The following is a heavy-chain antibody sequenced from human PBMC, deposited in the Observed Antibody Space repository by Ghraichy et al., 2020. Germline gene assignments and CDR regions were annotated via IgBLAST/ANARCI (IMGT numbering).Heavy chain of an antibody. V-gene: IGHV3-21*01. D-gene: IGHD5-18*01. CDR1: GFTFSSYS. CDR3: ARDKGYSSRPFDY. J-gene: IGHJ4*02. Sequence: LSLTCAASGFTFSSYSMNWVRQAPGKGLEWVSSISSSSSYIYYTDSVKGRFTISRDNAKNSLYLQMNSLRAEDTAVYYCARDKGYSSRPFDYWGQGTLVTVSS. CDR2: ISSSSSYI.